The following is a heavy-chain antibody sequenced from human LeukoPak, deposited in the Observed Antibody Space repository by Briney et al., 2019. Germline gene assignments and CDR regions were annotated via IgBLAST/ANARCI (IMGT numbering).Heavy chain of an antibody. D-gene: IGHD6-19*01. CDR2: MNPNSGNT. CDR3: ARGPRAVAGNNWFDP. Sequence: GASVKVSCKASGYTFTGYYMHWVRQATGQGLEWMGWMNPNSGNTGYAQKFQGRVTMTRNTSISTAYMELSSLRSEDTAVYYCARGPRAVAGNNWFDPWGQGTLVTVSS. CDR1: GYTFTGYY. V-gene: IGHV1-8*02. J-gene: IGHJ5*02.